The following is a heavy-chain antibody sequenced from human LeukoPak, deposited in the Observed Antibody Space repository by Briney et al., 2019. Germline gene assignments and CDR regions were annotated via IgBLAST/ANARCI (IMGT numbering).Heavy chain of an antibody. CDR2: IYYSGST. CDR3: ARHLHHLTMIGRSSNYYMDV. V-gene: IGHV4-59*08. Sequence: PSETLSLTCTVSGGSFSSYYWSWIRQPPGKGLEWIGYIYYSGSTNYNPSLKSRVTISLDTSKNQFSLKLSSVTAADTAVYYCARHLHHLTMIGRSSNYYMDVWGKGTTVTISS. J-gene: IGHJ6*03. CDR1: GGSFSSYY. D-gene: IGHD3-22*01.